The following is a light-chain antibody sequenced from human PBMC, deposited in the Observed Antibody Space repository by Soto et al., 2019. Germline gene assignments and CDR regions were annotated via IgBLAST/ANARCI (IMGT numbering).Light chain of an antibody. V-gene: IGKV1-17*01. CDR3: LQYTNYPFT. J-gene: IGKJ3*01. CDR1: QGIRND. Sequence: DIQMTQSPSSLSASVGDRVTITCRASQGIRNDLGWYQQKPGKAPKRLINAASTVQSGVPSRFSGSGSGTEFTVPTGCLQPEDFATYSSLQYTNYPFTFGPGTEVDVK. CDR2: AAS.